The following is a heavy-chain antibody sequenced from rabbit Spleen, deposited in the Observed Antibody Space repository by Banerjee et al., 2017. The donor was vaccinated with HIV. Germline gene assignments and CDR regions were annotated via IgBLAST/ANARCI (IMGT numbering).Heavy chain of an antibody. V-gene: IGHV1S45*01. CDR2: IAGSSSGFT. Sequence: QEQLVESGGGLVQPEGSLTLTCTASGVSFSSIYWICWVRQAPGKGLEWIGCIAGSSSGFTYSATWAKGRFTCPKTSSTTVTLQMTSLTVADTATYFCARDTGSSFSSYGMDLWGPGTLVTVS. J-gene: IGHJ6*01. CDR3: ARDTGSSFSSYGMDL. CDR1: GVSFSSIYW. D-gene: IGHD8-1*01.